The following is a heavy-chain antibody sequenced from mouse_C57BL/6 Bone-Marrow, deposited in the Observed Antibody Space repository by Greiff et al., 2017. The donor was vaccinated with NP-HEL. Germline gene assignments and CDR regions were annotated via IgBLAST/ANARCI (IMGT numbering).Heavy chain of an antibody. J-gene: IGHJ1*03. CDR1: GYTFTSYW. CDR2: INPSNGGT. V-gene: IGHV1-53*01. CDR3: AREGRWLRRGYWYVDV. D-gene: IGHD2-2*01. Sequence: QVQLQQPGTELVKPGTSVKLSCKSSGYTFTSYWMHWVKQRPGQGLEWIGNINPSNGGTNYNEKFKSKATLTVDKSSSTAYMQLSSLTSDDSAVSYGAREGRWLRRGYWYVDVWDTGTTVTVSS.